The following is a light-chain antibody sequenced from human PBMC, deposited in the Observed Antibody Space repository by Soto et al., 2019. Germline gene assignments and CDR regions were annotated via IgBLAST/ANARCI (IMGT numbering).Light chain of an antibody. CDR2: KAS. CDR3: QHYNSYSEA. J-gene: IGKJ1*01. CDR1: QTISSW. V-gene: IGKV1-5*03. Sequence: DIQMTQSPSTLSGSVGDRVTITCRASQTISSWLAWYQQKPGKAPKLLIYKASTLKSGVPSRFSGSVSGTEFTLTISSLQPEDFATYYCQHYNSYSEAFGQGTKVERK.